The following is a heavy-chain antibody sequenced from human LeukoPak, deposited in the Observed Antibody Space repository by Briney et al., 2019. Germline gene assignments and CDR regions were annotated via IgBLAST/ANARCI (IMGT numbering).Heavy chain of an antibody. J-gene: IGHJ4*02. D-gene: IGHD3-9*01. Sequence: GASVKVSCKASGYSFSSYDINWVRQATGQGLEWMGWMNPNSGNTGYAQKLQGRVTMTRNTPINTAYMELIGLISEDTSVYFCTTAGERPIRYFDYWGQGTLVTVSS. CDR1: GYSFSSYD. CDR3: TTAGERPIRYFDY. V-gene: IGHV1-8*01. CDR2: MNPNSGNT.